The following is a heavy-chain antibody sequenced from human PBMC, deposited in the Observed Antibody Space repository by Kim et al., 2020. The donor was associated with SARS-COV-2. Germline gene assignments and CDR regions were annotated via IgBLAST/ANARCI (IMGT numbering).Heavy chain of an antibody. CDR2: ISTSSSHI. CDR3: AKDPRRAAAGPPDVFDI. Sequence: GGSLRLSCAASGFTFSSSSMNWVRQAPGRGLEWVSFISTSSSHIYYADSVKGRFTISRDNAKNSLYLQMNSLRAEDTALYYCAKDPRRAAAGPPDVFDIWGQGTMVTVSS. J-gene: IGHJ3*02. D-gene: IGHD6-13*01. CDR1: GFTFSSSS. V-gene: IGHV3-21*01.